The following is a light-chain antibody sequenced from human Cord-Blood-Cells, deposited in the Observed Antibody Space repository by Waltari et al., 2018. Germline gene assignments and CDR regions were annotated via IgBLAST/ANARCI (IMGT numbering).Light chain of an antibody. Sequence: QSALTQPASVSGSPGQSITISCTGTSSDVGGYNYVSWYQQHPGQAPKLLIYDVSQRPTGVSSPFAGSKSGNTASLTISGLQAEDETDYYGSSYTSSSTFDVFGTGTKVTVL. CDR3: SSYTSSSTFDV. CDR1: SSDVGGYNY. CDR2: DVS. V-gene: IGLV2-14*01. J-gene: IGLJ1*01.